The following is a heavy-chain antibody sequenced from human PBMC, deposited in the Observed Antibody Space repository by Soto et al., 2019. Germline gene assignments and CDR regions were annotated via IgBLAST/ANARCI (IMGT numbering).Heavy chain of an antibody. CDR2: ISSSSSYI. J-gene: IGHJ4*02. CDR3: ARGDYGDKYYFDY. Sequence: PGGSLRLSCAASGFTFSSYSMNWVRQAPGKGLEWVSSISSSSSYIYYADSVKGRFTISRDNAKNSLYLQMNSLRAEDTAVYYCARGDYGDKYYFDYWGQGTLVTVSS. V-gene: IGHV3-21*01. D-gene: IGHD4-17*01. CDR1: GFTFSSYS.